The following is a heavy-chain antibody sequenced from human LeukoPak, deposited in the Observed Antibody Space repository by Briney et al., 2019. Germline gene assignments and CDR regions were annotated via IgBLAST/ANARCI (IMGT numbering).Heavy chain of an antibody. CDR1: GGSISSSSYY. V-gene: IGHV4-39*01. D-gene: IGHD5-12*01. J-gene: IGHJ4*02. CDR3: ARRSVVWGYDFRFDY. Sequence: SETLSLTCTVSGGSISSSSYYWGWIRQPPGKGLEWIGSIYYSGSTYYNPSLKSRVTISVDTSKNQFSLKLSSVTAADTAVYYCARRSVVWGYDFRFDYWGQGTLVTVSS. CDR2: IYYSGST.